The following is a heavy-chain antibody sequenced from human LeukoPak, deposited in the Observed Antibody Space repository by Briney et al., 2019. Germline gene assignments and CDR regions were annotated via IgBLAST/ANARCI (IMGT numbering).Heavy chain of an antibody. Sequence: ASVKVSCKASGYTSTSYDINWVRQATGQGLEWMGWMNPNSGNTGYAQKFQGRVTMTRNTSISTAYMELSSLRSEDTAVYYCARGFVLEGDYYYGMDVWGQGTTVTVSS. CDR1: GYTSTSYD. J-gene: IGHJ6*02. CDR3: ARGFVLEGDYYYGMDV. CDR2: MNPNSGNT. V-gene: IGHV1-8*01.